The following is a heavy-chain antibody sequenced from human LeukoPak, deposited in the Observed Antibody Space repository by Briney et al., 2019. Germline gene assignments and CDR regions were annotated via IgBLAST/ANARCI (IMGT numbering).Heavy chain of an antibody. D-gene: IGHD2-15*01. V-gene: IGHV3-23*01. Sequence: GGSLRLSCAASGFTFSSYAMSRVRQAPGKGLEWVSAISGSGGSTFYADSVKGRFTISRDNSKNTMYMQMSSLRAEGTAVYYCAKDGSGVAAADYYFDYWGQGTLVTVSS. CDR3: AKDGSGVAAADYYFDY. CDR1: GFTFSSYA. CDR2: ISGSGGST. J-gene: IGHJ4*02.